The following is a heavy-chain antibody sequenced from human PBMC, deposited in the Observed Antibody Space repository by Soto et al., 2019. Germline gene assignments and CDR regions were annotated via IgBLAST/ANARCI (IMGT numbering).Heavy chain of an antibody. Sequence: SETLSLTCTVSGGSINSGGYYWSWIRQHPGKGLEWIGYIYYSGSTYYNPSLKSRVTISVDTSKNQFSLKLSSVTAADTAVYYCARDAKPNQIEPPYWFDPWGQGTLVTVSS. J-gene: IGHJ5*02. CDR2: IYYSGST. V-gene: IGHV4-31*03. CDR1: GGSINSGGYY. CDR3: ARDAKPNQIEPPYWFDP.